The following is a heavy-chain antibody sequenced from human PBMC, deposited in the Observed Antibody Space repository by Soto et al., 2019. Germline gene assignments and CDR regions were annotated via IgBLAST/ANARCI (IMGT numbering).Heavy chain of an antibody. J-gene: IGHJ5*02. CDR1: GGTFGNTA. CDR2: IVPLFGTA. Sequence: QVQLVQSGAEVKEHGSSVNVTCKTSGGTFGNTAVTWVRQVPGQGLEWIGGIVPLFGTANYAQKFRGRVMISAAESTRTAYTDLSSLRSDDTAIYYCARDGDPGYSFWRGALGGGRFDHWGQGTLV. CDR3: ARDGDPGYSFWRGALGGGRFDH. D-gene: IGHD2-15*01. V-gene: IGHV1-69*12.